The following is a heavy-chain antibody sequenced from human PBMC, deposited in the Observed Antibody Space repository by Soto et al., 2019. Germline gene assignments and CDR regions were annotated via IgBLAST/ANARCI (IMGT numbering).Heavy chain of an antibody. D-gene: IGHD3-3*01. V-gene: IGHV1-2*04. CDR1: GYTFTGYY. J-gene: IGHJ6*02. Sequence: QVQLVQSGAEVKKPGASVKVSCKASGYTFTGYYMHWVRQAPGQGLEWMGWINPNSGGTNYAQKFQGWVTMTRDTSISTAYMELSRLRSDDTAVYYCARDGAWNYDFWSGYYTAWGMDVWGQGTTVTVSS. CDR3: ARDGAWNYDFWSGYYTAWGMDV. CDR2: INPNSGGT.